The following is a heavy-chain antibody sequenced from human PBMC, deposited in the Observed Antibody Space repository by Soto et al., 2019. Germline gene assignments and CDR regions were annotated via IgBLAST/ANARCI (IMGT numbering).Heavy chain of an antibody. D-gene: IGHD1-26*01. CDR3: AKAVVGGHRNWLNYFDY. CDR2: ISWNSAII. CDR1: GFSFEDYG. V-gene: IGHV3-9*01. Sequence: GGSLRLSCVGSGFSFEDYGMHWVRQAPGKGLEWVSAISWNSAIIDYGDSVRGRFTTSRDNAKNSVYLQMNNLRVEDTAFYYCAKAVVGGHRNWLNYFDYWGQGILVTVSS. J-gene: IGHJ4*02.